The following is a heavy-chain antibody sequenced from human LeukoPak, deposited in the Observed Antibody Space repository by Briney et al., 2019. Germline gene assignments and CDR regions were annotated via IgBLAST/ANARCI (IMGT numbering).Heavy chain of an antibody. Sequence: GGSLRLSCAVSGFTFSSYWMHWVRQAPGKGLVWVSRINSDGANTNYADSVKGRFTISSDNAKNTLYLQMNSLSAEDTAVYYCARGHFLKWLSDLYYWGQGTLVTVAS. CDR3: ARGHFLKWLSDLYY. CDR2: INSDGANT. J-gene: IGHJ4*02. V-gene: IGHV3-74*01. CDR1: GFTFSSYW. D-gene: IGHD3-3*02.